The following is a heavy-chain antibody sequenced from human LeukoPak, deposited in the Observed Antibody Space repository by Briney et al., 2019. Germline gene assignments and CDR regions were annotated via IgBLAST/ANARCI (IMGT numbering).Heavy chain of an antibody. CDR1: GVSFSSYY. Sequence: SETLTLTCTASGVSFSSYYWSWIRQPPGKGLEWIWYIYCSGGTTYNPYLKSRVTISVDTSKNEYTLKLSSVTAADTAVYYCARCIAAAGTVDYYYMDVWGKGTTVTVSS. D-gene: IGHD6-13*01. CDR2: IYCSGGT. J-gene: IGHJ6*03. CDR3: ARCIAAAGTVDYYYMDV. V-gene: IGHV4-59*01.